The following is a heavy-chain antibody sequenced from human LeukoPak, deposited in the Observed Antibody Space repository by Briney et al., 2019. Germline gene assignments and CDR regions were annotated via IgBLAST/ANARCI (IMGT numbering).Heavy chain of an antibody. Sequence: GRSLRLSCAASGFTFSSYAMRWVRQAPGKGLEWVAVISYDGSNKYYADSVKGRFTISRDNSKNTLYLQMNSLRAEDTAVYYCARAYKIRDAFDIWGQGTMVTVSS. CDR3: ARAYKIRDAFDI. V-gene: IGHV3-30-3*01. D-gene: IGHD1-14*01. CDR2: ISYDGSNK. J-gene: IGHJ3*02. CDR1: GFTFSSYA.